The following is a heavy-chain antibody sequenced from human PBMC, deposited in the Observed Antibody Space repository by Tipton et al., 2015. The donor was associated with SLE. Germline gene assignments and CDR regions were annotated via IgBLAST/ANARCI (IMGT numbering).Heavy chain of an antibody. V-gene: IGHV3-30*02. J-gene: IGHJ6*02. CDR2: IRYDGSNK. CDR3: AKDIWHTIFGVGMDV. Sequence: SLRLSCAASGFTFSSYGMHWVRQAPGKGLEWVAFIRYDGSNKYYADSVKGRFTISRDNSKNTLYLQMNSLRAEDTAVYYCAKDIWHTIFGVGMDVWGQGTTVTVSS. D-gene: IGHD3-3*01. CDR1: GFTFSSYG.